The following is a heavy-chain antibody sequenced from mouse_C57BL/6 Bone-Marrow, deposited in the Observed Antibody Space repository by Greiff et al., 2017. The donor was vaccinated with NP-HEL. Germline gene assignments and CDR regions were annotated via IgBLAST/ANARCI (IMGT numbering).Heavy chain of an antibody. V-gene: IGHV1-19*01. J-gene: IGHJ4*01. CDR2: INPYNGGT. CDR3: ARSYYLYAMDY. CDR1: GYTFTDYY. D-gene: IGHD2-10*01. Sequence: VQLQQSGPVLVKPGASVKMSCKASGYTFTDYYMNWVKQSHGKSLEWIGVINPYNGGTSYNQKFKGKATLTVDKSSSTAYMELNSLTSEDSAVYYCARSYYLYAMDYWGQGTSVTVSS.